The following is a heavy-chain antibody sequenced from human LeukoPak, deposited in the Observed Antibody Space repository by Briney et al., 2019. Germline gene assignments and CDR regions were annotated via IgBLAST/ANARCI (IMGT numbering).Heavy chain of an antibody. Sequence: GGSLRVSCAGSGYTFSSYEMNWVRQAPGKGLEWVSYISSSGSTIYYADSVKGRFTISRDNAKNSLYLQMNSLRAEDTAVYYCARDGAYSYANWGQGTLVTVSS. J-gene: IGHJ4*02. CDR3: ARDGAYSYAN. D-gene: IGHD5-18*01. CDR1: GYTFSSYE. V-gene: IGHV3-48*03. CDR2: ISSSGSTI.